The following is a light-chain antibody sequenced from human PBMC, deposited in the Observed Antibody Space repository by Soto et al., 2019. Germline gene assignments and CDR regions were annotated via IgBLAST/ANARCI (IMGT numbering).Light chain of an antibody. CDR2: DAS. J-gene: IGKJ1*01. CDR3: QQYNSYWT. Sequence: EIQMTQSPSPLSSSIGERATITCRASESIRTWLGWYQQKPGKAPKLLIYDASTLESGVPSRFSGRGSGTEFTLTISSLQPDDFATYYCQQYNSYWTFGQGTKVDIK. V-gene: IGKV1-5*01. CDR1: ESIRTW.